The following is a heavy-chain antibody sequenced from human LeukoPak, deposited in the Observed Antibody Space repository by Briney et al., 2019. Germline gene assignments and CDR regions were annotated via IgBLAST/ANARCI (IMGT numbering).Heavy chain of an antibody. CDR3: AKITAGRSGLLYIDS. D-gene: IGHD3-3*01. CDR2: IGGDGINT. CDR1: GFTFSSYA. V-gene: IGHV3-23*01. Sequence: GGSLRLSCAASGFTFSSYALSWVRQAPGKGLEWVSAIGGDGINTYYADSVKGRFTFSRDNSKNTLYLQMNSLRAEDTAVYYCAKITAGRSGLLYIDSWGQGTLVTVSS. J-gene: IGHJ4*02.